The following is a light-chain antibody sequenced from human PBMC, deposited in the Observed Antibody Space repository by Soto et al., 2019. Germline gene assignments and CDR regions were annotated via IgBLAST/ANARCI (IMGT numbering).Light chain of an antibody. CDR1: QSIVTY. CDR3: QQSYSTPPT. V-gene: IGKV1-39*01. CDR2: AAS. J-gene: IGKJ4*01. Sequence: DIQMTQSPSSLSASVGDRVTITCRASQSIVTYLNWYLQKPGKAPKLLIYAASNLQSGVPSRFSGSGSGTDFTLTISSLQPEDFATYYCQQSYSTPPTFGGGTKVEIK.